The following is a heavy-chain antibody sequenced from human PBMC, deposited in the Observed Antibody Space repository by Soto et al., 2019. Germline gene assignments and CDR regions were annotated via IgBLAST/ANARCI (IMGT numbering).Heavy chain of an antibody. V-gene: IGHV4-59*01. CDR3: TRGGGDF. CDR1: GGSINTYY. Sequence: KPSETLSLTCTVSGGSINTYYWSWIRQPPGKGLEWIGYIYYSGSDSGSTNYIPSLKSRVTISVDTSKNQFSLRLTSVTAADTAVYFCTRGGGDFWGQGTLVTVSS. D-gene: IGHD6-25*01. CDR2: IYYSGSDSGST. J-gene: IGHJ4*02.